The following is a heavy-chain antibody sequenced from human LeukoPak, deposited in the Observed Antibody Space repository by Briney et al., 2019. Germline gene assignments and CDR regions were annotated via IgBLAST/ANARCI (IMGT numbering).Heavy chain of an antibody. D-gene: IGHD3-9*01. CDR1: GGSFSGYY. CDR3: ARGTLRELRYFYWSWYFDL. Sequence: SETLSLTCAVYGGSFSGYYWSWIRQPPGKGLEWIGEINHSGSTNYNPSLKSRVTISVDTSKNQFSLKLSSVTAADTAVYYCARGTLRELRYFYWSWYFDLWGRGTLVTVSS. J-gene: IGHJ2*01. V-gene: IGHV4-34*01. CDR2: INHSGST.